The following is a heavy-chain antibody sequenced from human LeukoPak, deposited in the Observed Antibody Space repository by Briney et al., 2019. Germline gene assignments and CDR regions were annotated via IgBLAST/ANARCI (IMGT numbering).Heavy chain of an antibody. J-gene: IGHJ2*01. CDR2: IKKDGSEK. D-gene: IGHD6-13*01. Sequence: PGGSLRLSCAASGFSVSSNYVSWVRQAPGKGLEWVANIKKDGSEKYYVDAVKGRFTISRDNAKTSLYLQMNSLTAEDTAVYYCARDWRNKYSNSWSRGEWYFDLWGRGTLVTVSS. V-gene: IGHV3-7*01. CDR3: ARDWRNKYSNSWSRGEWYFDL. CDR1: GFSVSSNY.